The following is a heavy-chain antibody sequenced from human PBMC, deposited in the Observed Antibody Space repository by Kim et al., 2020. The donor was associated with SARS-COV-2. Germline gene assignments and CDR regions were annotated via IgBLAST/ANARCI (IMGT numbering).Heavy chain of an antibody. Sequence: LRETLSLTCAVSGGSISSSNWWSWVRQPPGKGLEWIGEIYHSGSTNYNPSLKSRVTISVDKSKNQFSLKLSSVTAADTAVYYCARVSYYDSSGYYYYYAFDIWGQGTMVTVSS. CDR3: ARVSYYDSSGYYYYYAFDI. CDR1: GGSISSSNW. J-gene: IGHJ3*02. D-gene: IGHD3-22*01. V-gene: IGHV4-4*02. CDR2: IYHSGST.